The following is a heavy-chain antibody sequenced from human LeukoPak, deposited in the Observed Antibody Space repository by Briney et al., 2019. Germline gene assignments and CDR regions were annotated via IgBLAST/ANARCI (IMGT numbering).Heavy chain of an antibody. V-gene: IGHV4-34*01. CDR1: GFSFSGYY. CDR2: INHSGST. CDR3: ARKTTVTPPYSYYYYMDV. D-gene: IGHD4-11*01. J-gene: IGHJ6*03. Sequence: PSETLSLTCAAYGFSFSGYYRSWIRQPPGKGLEWIGEINHSGSTNYNPSLKSRVTISVNTPKNQFSLKLSTVTTADTAVDYCARKTTVTPPYSYYYYMDVWGNGTTVTVSS.